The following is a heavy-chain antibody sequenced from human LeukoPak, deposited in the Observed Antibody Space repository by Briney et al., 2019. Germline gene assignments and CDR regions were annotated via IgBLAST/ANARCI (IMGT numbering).Heavy chain of an antibody. D-gene: IGHD6-19*01. CDR3: AKDPSIAVAGTFYYFDY. Sequence: GGSLRLSCAASGFTFSSYGMHWVRQAPGKGLEWVAVISYDGSNKYCADSVKGRFTISRDNSKNTLYLQMNSLRAEDTAVYYCAKDPSIAVAGTFYYFDYWGQGTLVTVSS. CDR2: ISYDGSNK. V-gene: IGHV3-30*18. CDR1: GFTFSSYG. J-gene: IGHJ4*02.